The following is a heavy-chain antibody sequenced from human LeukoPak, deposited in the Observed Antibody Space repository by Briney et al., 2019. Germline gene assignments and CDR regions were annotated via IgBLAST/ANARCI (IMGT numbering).Heavy chain of an antibody. J-gene: IGHJ4*02. Sequence: SQTLSLTCAISGDSVSSNSAAWNWIRQSPSRGLEWLGRTYYRSKWYNDYAVSVKSRITIKPDTSKNQFSLQLNSVTPEDTAVYYCARSYFWSGYFPYYFDYWGQGTLVTVSP. CDR1: GDSVSSNSAA. CDR3: ARSYFWSGYFPYYFDY. D-gene: IGHD3-3*01. CDR2: TYYRSKWYN. V-gene: IGHV6-1*01.